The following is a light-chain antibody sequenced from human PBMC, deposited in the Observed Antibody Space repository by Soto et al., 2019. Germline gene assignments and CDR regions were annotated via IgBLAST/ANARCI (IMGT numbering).Light chain of an antibody. CDR3: QRFTSFPS. Sequence: AIQLTQSPFSLSASVGGNVTITCRASPGITSALAWYQQKPGKPPKLLIYDVSTLESGVPSRFSGRGSGTDFTLTISSLQPEDFATYYCQRFTSFPSFGQGTKLEIK. CDR1: PGITSA. J-gene: IGKJ2*01. CDR2: DVS. V-gene: IGKV1-13*02.